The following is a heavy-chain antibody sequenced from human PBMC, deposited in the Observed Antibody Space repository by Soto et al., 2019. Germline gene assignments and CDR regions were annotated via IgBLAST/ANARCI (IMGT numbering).Heavy chain of an antibody. CDR2: IYSGGYT. D-gene: IGHD3-10*01. CDR1: GFTVSNNY. CDR3: ASDPGGGGY. V-gene: IGHV3-53*01. Sequence: EVQLVESGGGLIQPGGSLRLSCAVSGFTVSNNYMSWVRQAPGKGLEGVSVIYSGGYTAYGDSVKGRFTISRDNSKNTLYFQMKGPGAADTAVFYWASDPGGGGYWGQGTLVTVSS. J-gene: IGHJ4*02.